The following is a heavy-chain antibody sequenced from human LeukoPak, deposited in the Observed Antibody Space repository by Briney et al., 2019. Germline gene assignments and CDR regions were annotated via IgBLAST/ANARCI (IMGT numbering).Heavy chain of an antibody. V-gene: IGHV4-31*03. CDR2: IYYSGST. CDR1: GGSVSSGSYY. J-gene: IGHJ4*02. CDR3: ARFLEWLLVDY. Sequence: SETLSLTCTVSGGSVSSGSYYWSWIRQHPGKGLEWIGYIYYSGSTYYNPSLKSRVTISVDTSKNQFSLKLSSVTAADTAVYYCARFLEWLLVDYWGQGTLVTVSS. D-gene: IGHD3-3*01.